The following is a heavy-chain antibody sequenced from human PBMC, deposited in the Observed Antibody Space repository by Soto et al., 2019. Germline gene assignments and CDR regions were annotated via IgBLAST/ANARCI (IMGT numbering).Heavy chain of an antibody. V-gene: IGHV3-74*01. CDR2: INSDGSST. D-gene: IGHD2-2*02. CDR1: GFTFSSYW. CDR3: ARERALTVYTVKGMDV. Sequence: GGSLRLSCAASGFTFSSYWMHWVRQAPGKGLVWVSRINSDGSSTSYADSVKGRFTTSRDNTENTVYLQMNSLRAEDTAVYYCARERALTVYTVKGMDVWGQGXTVTVYS. J-gene: IGHJ6*02.